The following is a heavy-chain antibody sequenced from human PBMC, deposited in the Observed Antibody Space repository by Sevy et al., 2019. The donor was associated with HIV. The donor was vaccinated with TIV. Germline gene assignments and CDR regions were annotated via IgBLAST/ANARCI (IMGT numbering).Heavy chain of an antibody. CDR2: IDHGGST. V-gene: IGHV4-34*01. CDR1: GGSFSGYY. CDR3: ARIKLSGWRLDY. Sequence: SETLSLTCAVYGGSFSGYYWSWIRQPPGKGLEWIGEIDHGGSTKNNPSLKSRVTISVDTSKNQFSLKLNSVTAADTAVYYCARIKLSGWRLDYWGQGTLVTVSS. J-gene: IGHJ4*02. D-gene: IGHD6-19*01.